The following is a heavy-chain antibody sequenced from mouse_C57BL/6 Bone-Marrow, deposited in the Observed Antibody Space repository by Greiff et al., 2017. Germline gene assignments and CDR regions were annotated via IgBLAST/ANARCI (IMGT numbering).Heavy chain of an antibody. CDR3: ARDGFYGSSFFDY. V-gene: IGHV1-64*01. CDR1: GYTFTSYW. Sequence: QVQLQQPGAELVKPGASVKLSCKASGYTFTSYWMHWVKQRPGQGLEWIGMIPPNSGSTNYNEKFKSKATLTVDKSSSTAYMQLSSLTSEDSAVYYCARDGFYGSSFFDYWGQGTTLTVSS. J-gene: IGHJ2*01. D-gene: IGHD1-1*01. CDR2: IPPNSGST.